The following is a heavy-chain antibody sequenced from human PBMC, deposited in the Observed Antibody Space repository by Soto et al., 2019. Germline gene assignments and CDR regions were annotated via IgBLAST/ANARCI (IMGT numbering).Heavy chain of an antibody. Sequence: EVQLVEAGGGLLQPGGSLRLSCAASGFTFSRYWMHWVRQVPGKGLVWVSRISSDESTTNYADSVKGRFTISRDNAKHTLYLQMNSLAAGDTAVYSCVRASSAWPHYFDYWGQGALVTVSS. CDR3: VRASSAWPHYFDY. D-gene: IGHD6-19*01. J-gene: IGHJ4*02. CDR2: ISSDESTT. CDR1: GFTFSRYW. V-gene: IGHV3-74*01.